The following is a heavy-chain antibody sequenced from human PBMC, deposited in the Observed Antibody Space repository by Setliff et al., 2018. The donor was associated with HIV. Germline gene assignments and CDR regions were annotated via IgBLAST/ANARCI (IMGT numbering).Heavy chain of an antibody. D-gene: IGHD6-19*01. CDR2: ISSSGDRI. CDR1: GFTFSDYE. Sequence: GGSLRLSRAASGFTFSDYEMNWVRQAPGKGLEWVSYISSSGDRIYYADSVKGRFTISRDNAKNSLYLQMNSLRAEDTAVYYCARDKAVAGNHRPYYFDYWGQGTLVTVSS. J-gene: IGHJ4*02. CDR3: ARDKAVAGNHRPYYFDY. V-gene: IGHV3-48*03.